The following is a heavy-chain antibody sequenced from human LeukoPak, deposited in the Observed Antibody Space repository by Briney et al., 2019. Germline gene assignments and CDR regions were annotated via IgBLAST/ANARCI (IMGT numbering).Heavy chain of an antibody. CDR3: ASRPRNPGYSSSWYYFDY. CDR2: IYGSGNT. J-gene: IGHJ4*02. Sequence: SETLSLTCTVSGASISSWYWSWIRQPPGKGLEWIGYIYGSGNTNYNPSLKSRVTMSIDTSKNQFSLKLSSVTAADTAVYYCASRPRNPGYSSSWYYFDYWGQGTLVTVSS. CDR1: GASISSWY. V-gene: IGHV4-59*01. D-gene: IGHD6-13*01.